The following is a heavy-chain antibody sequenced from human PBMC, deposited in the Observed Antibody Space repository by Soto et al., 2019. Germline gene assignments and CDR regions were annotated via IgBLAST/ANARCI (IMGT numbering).Heavy chain of an antibody. D-gene: IGHD5-18*01. CDR1: GGTYSSYA. Sequence: VSCNSSGGTYSSYAINFVRQAPRRGLEWTGAILRSFGTANYAQKFQGRVMITADESTRRAYMELSSLRYEDPAVYYCARDTAGGTSYYYYGMDVWGQGTTVTV. CDR3: ARDTAGGTSYYYYGMDV. J-gene: IGHJ6*02. CDR2: ILRSFGTA. V-gene: IGHV1-69*01.